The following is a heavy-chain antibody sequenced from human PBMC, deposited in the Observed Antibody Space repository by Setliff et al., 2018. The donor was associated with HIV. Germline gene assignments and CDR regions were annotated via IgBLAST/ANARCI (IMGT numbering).Heavy chain of an antibody. CDR3: ARTFVVFRVRGVSSVYMDV. CDR1: SYSISSGYY. V-gene: IGHV4-38-2*01. J-gene: IGHJ6*03. CDR2: TYYSGSA. D-gene: IGHD3-10*01. Sequence: SETLSLTCGVSSYSISSGYYWAWIRQPPGKGLEWIGYTYYSGSANHNPSLKSRVTISVDTSKNQFSLKLSSVTAADTAVYYCARTFVVFRVRGVSSVYMDVWGKGTTVTVSS.